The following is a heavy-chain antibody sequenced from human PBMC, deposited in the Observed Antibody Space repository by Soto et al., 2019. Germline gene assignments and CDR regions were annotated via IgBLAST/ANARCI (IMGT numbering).Heavy chain of an antibody. J-gene: IGHJ6*03. D-gene: IGHD2-2*01. Sequence: PSDTLSLTCTVSGGSISIGGYYWSWIRQHPGKGLEWIGYIYYSGSTYYNPSLKSRVTISVDTSKNQFSLKLSSVTAADTAVYYCAREDIVVVPAAMSDYYYYYMDVWGKGTTVTVSS. CDR1: GGSISIGGYY. CDR3: AREDIVVVPAAMSDYYYYYMDV. CDR2: IYYSGST. V-gene: IGHV4-31*03.